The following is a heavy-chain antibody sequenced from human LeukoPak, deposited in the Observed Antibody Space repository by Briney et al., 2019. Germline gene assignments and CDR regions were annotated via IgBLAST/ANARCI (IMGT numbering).Heavy chain of an antibody. J-gene: IGHJ6*03. CDR1: GYSISSGYY. Sequence: SETLSLTCTVSGYSISSGYYWGWIRQPPGKGLEWIGSIYHSGSTYYNPSLKSRVTISVDTSKNQFSLKLSSVTAADTAVYYCARHNWNDEVPTNTDYYMDVWGKGTTVTVSS. CDR2: IYHSGST. D-gene: IGHD1-1*01. CDR3: ARHNWNDEVPTNTDYYMDV. V-gene: IGHV4-38-2*02.